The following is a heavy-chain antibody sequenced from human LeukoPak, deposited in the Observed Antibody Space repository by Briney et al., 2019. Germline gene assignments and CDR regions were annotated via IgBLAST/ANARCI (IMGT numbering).Heavy chain of an antibody. CDR3: ARDYLWLAFDY. V-gene: IGHV3-48*01. D-gene: IGHD6-19*01. Sequence: PGGSLRLSCAASGFTFSSYAMSWVRQAPGKGLEWVSYVSSSGGTIYYADSVKGRFTISRDTAKNSLYLQMNSLRAEDTAVYFCARDYLWLAFDYWGQGTLVTVSS. CDR1: GFTFSSYA. CDR2: VSSSGGTI. J-gene: IGHJ4*02.